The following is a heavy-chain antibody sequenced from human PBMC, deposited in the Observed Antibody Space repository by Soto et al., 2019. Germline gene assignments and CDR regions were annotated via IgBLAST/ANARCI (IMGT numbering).Heavy chain of an antibody. D-gene: IGHD2-2*02. Sequence: QVHLVQSEGEVNKPWASVKVSCKTSGYTFSDYGASWVRQAPGQALEWMGWINTFNGNTKYEQKFHGRDTLSIDTSTRTVFLELTSLKFDDAAVYSCARGFIPENYWGQGPRVTGSS. CDR1: GYTFSDYG. CDR3: ARGFIPENY. CDR2: INTFNGNT. J-gene: IGHJ4*02. V-gene: IGHV1-18*01.